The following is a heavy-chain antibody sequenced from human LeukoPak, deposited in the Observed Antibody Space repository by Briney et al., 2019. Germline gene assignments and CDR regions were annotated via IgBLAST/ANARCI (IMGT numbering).Heavy chain of an antibody. Sequence: GGSLRLSCPASGFTFSSYAMSWVRQAPGKGLEWVSAISGSGGSTYYADSVKGRFTISRDNSKNTLYLQMNSLRAEDTAVYYCAKDGYYGSGPPDYWGQGTLVTVSS. D-gene: IGHD3-10*01. J-gene: IGHJ4*02. V-gene: IGHV3-23*01. CDR1: GFTFSSYA. CDR2: ISGSGGST. CDR3: AKDGYYGSGPPDY.